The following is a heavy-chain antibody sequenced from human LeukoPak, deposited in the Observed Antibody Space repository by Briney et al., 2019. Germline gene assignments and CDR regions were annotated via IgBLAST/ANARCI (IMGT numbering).Heavy chain of an antibody. V-gene: IGHV3-11*01. CDR3: AKGGYFDWADY. J-gene: IGHJ4*02. D-gene: IGHD3-9*01. CDR2: ISSSGSTI. Sequence: GGSLRLSCAASGFTFSDYYMSWIRQAPGKGLEWVSYISSSGSTIYYADSVKGRFTISRDNSKNTLYLQMNSLRAEDTAVYYCAKGGYFDWADYWGQGTLVTVSS. CDR1: GFTFSDYY.